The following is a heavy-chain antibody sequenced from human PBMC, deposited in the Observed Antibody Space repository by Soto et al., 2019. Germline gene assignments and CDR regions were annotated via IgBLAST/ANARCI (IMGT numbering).Heavy chain of an antibody. V-gene: IGHV3-23*01. CDR3: AKDGPNYDFWSGYANLLGYYYYYGMDV. J-gene: IGHJ6*02. CDR2: ISGSGGST. D-gene: IGHD3-3*01. CDR1: GFTFSSYA. Sequence: PGGSLRLSCAASGFTFSSYAMSWVRQAPGKGLEWVSAISGSGGSTYYADSVKGRFTISRDNSKNTLYLQMNSLRAEDTAVYYCAKDGPNYDFWSGYANLLGYYYYYGMDVWGQGTTVTVSS.